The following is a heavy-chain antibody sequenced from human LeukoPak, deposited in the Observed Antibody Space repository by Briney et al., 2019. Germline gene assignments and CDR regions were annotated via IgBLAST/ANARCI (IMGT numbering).Heavy chain of an antibody. V-gene: IGHV4-61*01. D-gene: IGHD1-1*01. J-gene: IGHJ5*02. CDR2: IYYSGST. Sequence: PSETLSLTCTVSGGSVSSGSYYWSWIRQPPGKGLKWIGYIYYSGSTNYNPSLKSRITISVDTSKNQFSLKLSSVTAADTAVYYCARDLNWNAGQFDPWGQGTLVTVSS. CDR1: GGSVSSGSYY. CDR3: ARDLNWNAGQFDP.